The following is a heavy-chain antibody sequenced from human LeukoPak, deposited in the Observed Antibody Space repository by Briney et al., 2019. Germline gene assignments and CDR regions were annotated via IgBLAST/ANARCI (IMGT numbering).Heavy chain of an antibody. J-gene: IGHJ6*02. CDR1: GGSISSYY. D-gene: IGHD3-16*02. CDR2: IYYSGST. CDR3: ARLSQDYYGMDV. Sequence: SETLSLTCTVSGGSISSYYWSWIRQPPGKGLEWIGYIYYSGSTNYNPSLKSRVTISVDTSKNQLSLKLSSVTAADTAVYYCARLSQDYYGMDVWGQGTTVTVSS. V-gene: IGHV4-59*08.